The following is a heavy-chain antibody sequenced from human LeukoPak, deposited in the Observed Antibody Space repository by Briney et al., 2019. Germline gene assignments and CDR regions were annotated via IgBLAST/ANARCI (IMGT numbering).Heavy chain of an antibody. D-gene: IGHD3-3*01. J-gene: IGHJ6*02. Sequence: SETLSLTCAVYGGSFSGYYWSWIRQPPGKGLEWIGEINHSGSTSYNPSLKSRVTISVDTSKNQFSLKLSSVTAADTAVYYCARGHYDFWSGYYLPYYYYGMDVWGQGTTVTVSS. CDR3: ARGHYDFWSGYYLPYYYYGMDV. V-gene: IGHV4-34*01. CDR1: GGSFSGYY. CDR2: INHSGST.